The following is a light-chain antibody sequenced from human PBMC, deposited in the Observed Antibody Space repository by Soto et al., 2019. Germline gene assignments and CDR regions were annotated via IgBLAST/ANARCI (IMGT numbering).Light chain of an antibody. Sequence: QSALTQPASVSGSPGQSITISCTGTTSDVGSYDHVSWYQQHPGKAPKIMIYEVSKRPSGDSNRFSGSKSGNTASLTISGLQAEDEDDYYCCSYAGGRSPYVFGTGTKLTVL. CDR2: EVS. CDR3: CSYAGGRSPYV. CDR1: TSDVGSYDH. J-gene: IGLJ1*01. V-gene: IGLV2-23*02.